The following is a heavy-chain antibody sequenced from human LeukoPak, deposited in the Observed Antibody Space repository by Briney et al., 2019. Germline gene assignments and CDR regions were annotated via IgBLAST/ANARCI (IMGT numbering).Heavy chain of an antibody. CDR1: GGSISSGSYY. CDR3: ARVTIFGVVFDP. CDR2: IYTSAST. V-gene: IGHV4-61*02. D-gene: IGHD3-3*01. J-gene: IGHJ5*02. Sequence: PSETLSLTCTVSGGSISSGSYYWSWIRQPAGKGLEWIGRIYTSASTNYNPSLTSRVTISVDTSQNQFSLKLTSVTAADTAVYYCARVTIFGVVFDPWGQGTLVTVSS.